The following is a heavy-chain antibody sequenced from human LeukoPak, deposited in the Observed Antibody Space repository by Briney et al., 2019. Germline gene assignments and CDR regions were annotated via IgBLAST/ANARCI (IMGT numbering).Heavy chain of an antibody. CDR2: IWYDGSNK. V-gene: IGHV3-30*02. Sequence: QSGGSLRLSCAASGFTFSSYGMHWVRQAPGKGLEWVAVIWYDGSNKYYADSVKGRFTISRDNSKNTLYLQMNSLRAEDTAVYYCAKDEHYYDSSGYYVYWGQGTLVTVSS. CDR1: GFTFSSYG. D-gene: IGHD3-22*01. J-gene: IGHJ4*02. CDR3: AKDEHYYDSSGYYVY.